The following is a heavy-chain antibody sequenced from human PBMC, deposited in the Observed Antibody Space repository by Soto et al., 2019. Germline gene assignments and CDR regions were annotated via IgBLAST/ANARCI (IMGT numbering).Heavy chain of an antibody. CDR3: ARDPFASYSGYGNYGMDV. V-gene: IGHV1-69*01. CDR2: IIPIFGTA. D-gene: IGHD2-2*03. J-gene: IGHJ6*02. CDR1: GGTFSSYA. Sequence: QVQLVQSGAEVKKPGSSVKVSCKASGGTFSSYAISWVRQAPGQGLEWMGGIIPIFGTANYAQKFQGRVTITVDESTSTAYMELSSLRSEDTAVYYCARDPFASYSGYGNYGMDVWGQGTTVTVSS.